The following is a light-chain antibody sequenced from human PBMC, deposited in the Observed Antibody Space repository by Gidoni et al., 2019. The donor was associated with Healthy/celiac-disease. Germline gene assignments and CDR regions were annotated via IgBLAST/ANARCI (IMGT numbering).Light chain of an antibody. CDR3: QQYNSYPWT. J-gene: IGKJ1*01. V-gene: IGKV1-5*01. CDR1: QSRSSW. Sequence: GDRVTITCRASQSRSSWLAWYQQKPGKAPKLLIYDASSLERGVPSRFSGSGSGTEFTLTISSLQPDDFATYYCQQYNSYPWTFGQGTKVEIK. CDR2: DAS.